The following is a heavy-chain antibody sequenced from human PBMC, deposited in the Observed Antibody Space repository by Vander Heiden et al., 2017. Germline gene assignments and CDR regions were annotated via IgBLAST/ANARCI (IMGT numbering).Heavy chain of an antibody. V-gene: IGHV1-8*01. J-gene: IGHJ4*02. D-gene: IGHD2-8*01. CDR1: GYTFSTYD. CDR2: MNPKSGNT. Sequence: QVQLVQSGAEVKKPGASVKVPCRAPGYTFSTYDINWVRQAAGQGLEWMGWMNPKSGNTGYAQKFQGRVTMTRDTSISTAYMELSSLKSEDTAVYYCARTPPSWLYAIDYWGQGTLVSVSS. CDR3: ARTPPSWLYAIDY.